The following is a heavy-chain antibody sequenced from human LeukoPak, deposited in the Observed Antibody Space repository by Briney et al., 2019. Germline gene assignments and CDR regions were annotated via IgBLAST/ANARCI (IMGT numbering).Heavy chain of an antibody. D-gene: IGHD3-10*02. J-gene: IGHJ4*02. Sequence: GGSLRLSCAASGFTVSGNWMSWVRQAPGKGREWVATIKQDGSDKYYVDSVKGRFSISRDNAENSLYLQMNSLRAEDTAVYYCTRDVHDYWGQGTLVTVSS. CDR3: TRDVHDY. CDR2: IKQDGSDK. CDR1: GFTVSGNW. V-gene: IGHV3-7*01.